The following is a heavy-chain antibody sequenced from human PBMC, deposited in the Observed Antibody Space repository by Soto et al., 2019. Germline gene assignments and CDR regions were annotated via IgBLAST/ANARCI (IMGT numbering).Heavy chain of an antibody. V-gene: IGHV1-18*01. J-gene: IGHJ4*02. D-gene: IGHD3-16*02. CDR3: ARVPTSVRYLVFYFDY. CDR2: INGYNANT. CDR1: GYTFTNYG. Sequence: QVQLVQSGAEVKKPGASVKVSCKASGYTFTNYGITWVRQAPGQGLEWMGWINGYNANTNYAQKLQGRVTMTTDTSTSTAYRELRSLRSDDTAVYYCARVPTSVRYLVFYFDYWGQGTLVTVSS.